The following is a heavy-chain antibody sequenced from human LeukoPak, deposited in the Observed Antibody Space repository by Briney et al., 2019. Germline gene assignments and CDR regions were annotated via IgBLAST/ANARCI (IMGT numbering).Heavy chain of an antibody. V-gene: IGHV3-15*01. CDR2: VKSKAVGGTT. D-gene: IGHD2-21*02. CDR3: ATCNGDCYFNF. Sequence: GGSLRLSCAASGFTFSNAWMNWVRQAPGKGLEWVARVKSKAVGGTTSYAAPVKGRFSILRDDSRDMVYLQMNSLEAEDTAVYYCATCNGDCYFNFWGQGTLVIVSS. J-gene: IGHJ4*02. CDR1: GFTFSNAW.